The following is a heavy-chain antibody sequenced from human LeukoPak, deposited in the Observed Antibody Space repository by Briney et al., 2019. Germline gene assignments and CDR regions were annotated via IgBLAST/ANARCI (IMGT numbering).Heavy chain of an antibody. Sequence: PGGSLRLSCSASGFTFSNYAMHWVRQAPGKGLEWVSVISGSGGSTYYADSVKGRFTISRDNSKNTLYLQMSSLRAEDTAVYYCAKDLYSTDYGDHTHWGQGTLVTVSS. D-gene: IGHD4-17*01. CDR1: GFTFSNYA. CDR3: AKDLYSTDYGDHTH. J-gene: IGHJ4*02. V-gene: IGHV3-23*01. CDR2: ISGSGGST.